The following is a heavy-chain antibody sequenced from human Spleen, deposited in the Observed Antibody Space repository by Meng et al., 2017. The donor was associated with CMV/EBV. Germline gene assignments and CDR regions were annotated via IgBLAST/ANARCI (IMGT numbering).Heavy chain of an antibody. D-gene: IGHD2-2*01. Sequence: ASVKVSCKASGYTFTSYDINWVRQATGQGLEWMGWMNPNSGNTGYAQKFQGRVTMTRNTSISTAYMELSSLRSEDTAVYYCARRYCSSTSCYRTALFKTHYYYYYGMDVWGQGTTVTVSS. V-gene: IGHV1-8*01. CDR1: GYTFTSYD. J-gene: IGHJ6*02. CDR3: ARRYCSSTSCYRTALFKTHYYYYYGMDV. CDR2: MNPNSGNT.